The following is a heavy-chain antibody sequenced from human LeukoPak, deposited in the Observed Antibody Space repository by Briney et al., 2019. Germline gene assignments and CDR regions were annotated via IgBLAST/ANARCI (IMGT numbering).Heavy chain of an antibody. D-gene: IGHD2-21*02. V-gene: IGHV4-39*01. CDR1: GGSISSSGYH. Sequence: PSETLSLTCSVSGGSISSSGYHWGWVRQPPGKGLEWIGSIFDTGSTYYSPSLKSRVTISVDTSKNQFSLKLNSVTAADTAAYYCARRAVMTSISTYNWLDPWGQGTLVTVSS. CDR2: IFDTGST. J-gene: IGHJ5*02. CDR3: ARRAVMTSISTYNWLDP.